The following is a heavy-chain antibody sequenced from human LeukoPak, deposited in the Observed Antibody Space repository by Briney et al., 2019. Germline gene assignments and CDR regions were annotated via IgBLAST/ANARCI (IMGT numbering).Heavy chain of an antibody. J-gene: IGHJ4*02. Sequence: GESLQISCKGSGYIFTSYWIGWGRPMPGKGLEWMGIIYPGDSDTRYSPSFQGQVTISADKSITTAYLQWSRVQASDTATYYCARVADFGDYLGYWGQGTLVTVSS. CDR3: ARVADFGDYLGY. V-gene: IGHV5-51*01. D-gene: IGHD4-17*01. CDR1: GYIFTSYW. CDR2: IYPGDSDT.